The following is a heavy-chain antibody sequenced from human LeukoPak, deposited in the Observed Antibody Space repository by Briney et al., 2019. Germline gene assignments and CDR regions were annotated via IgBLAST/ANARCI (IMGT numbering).Heavy chain of an antibody. CDR3: ARLGTYYYDSSGYPDI. J-gene: IGHJ3*02. D-gene: IGHD3-22*01. Sequence: SETLSLTCTVSGGSISSSSYNWGWIRQPPGKGLEWIGSIYYSGSTYYNPSLKSRVTISVDTSKNQFSLKLSSVTAADTAVYYCARLGTYYYDSSGYPDIWGQGTMVTVSS. V-gene: IGHV4-39*01. CDR1: GGSISSSSYN. CDR2: IYYSGST.